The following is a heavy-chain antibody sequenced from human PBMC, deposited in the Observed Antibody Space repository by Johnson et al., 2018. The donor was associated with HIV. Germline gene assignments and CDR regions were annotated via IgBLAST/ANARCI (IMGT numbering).Heavy chain of an antibody. CDR1: GFTFSSYW. Sequence: VQLVESGGGLVQPGGSLRLSCAASGFTFSSYWMHWVRQAPGKGLVWVSRINSDGSSTSYADSVKGRFTISRDNAKNTLYLQMNSLRAEDTALYYCAREVSLRVGATLPPSYAFDIWGQGTLVSVSS. CDR2: INSDGSST. V-gene: IGHV3-74*01. CDR3: AREVSLRVGATLPPSYAFDI. D-gene: IGHD1-26*01. J-gene: IGHJ3*02.